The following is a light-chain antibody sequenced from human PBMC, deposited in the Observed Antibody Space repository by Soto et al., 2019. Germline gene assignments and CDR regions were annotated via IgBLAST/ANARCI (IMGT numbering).Light chain of an antibody. Sequence: EIVMTQSPGTLSVSPGERATLSCRASQSLSSNLAWYQQKPGQAPRLLIYGASTRATGIPARFSGSGSGTEFTLTISSLQSEDFAVYYCQPYNNWPPYTFGQGTKLEIK. CDR3: QPYNNWPPYT. V-gene: IGKV3-15*01. CDR1: QSLSSN. J-gene: IGKJ2*01. CDR2: GAS.